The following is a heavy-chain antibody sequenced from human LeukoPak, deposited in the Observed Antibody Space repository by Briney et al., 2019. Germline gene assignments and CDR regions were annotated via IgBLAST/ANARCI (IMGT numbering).Heavy chain of an antibody. V-gene: IGHV3-7*03. CDR1: GFSFNNYR. J-gene: IGHJ4*02. D-gene: IGHD6-25*01. CDR3: VRGPHIAATSY. CDR2: IKQDGSEK. Sequence: GGSLRLSCVASGFSFNNYRMTWVRQAPGKGLEWVANIKQDGSEKQYEDSVKGRFAISRDNAKKSLYLQINTLRAEDTAVYYCVRGPHIAATSYWGQGTLVTVSS.